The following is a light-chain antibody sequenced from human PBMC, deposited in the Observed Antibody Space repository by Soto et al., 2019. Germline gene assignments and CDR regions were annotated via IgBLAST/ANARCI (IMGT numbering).Light chain of an antibody. V-gene: IGKV1-33*01. Sequence: DIQLTQSPSSLSASVGDRVTITCQASQDISNHLNWYQQKPGKAPNLLIYDASDLETGVPSRFSGGGSGTDFTLTISSLQPEDVATYYCQKYNSAPWTFGQGTKVDIK. J-gene: IGKJ1*01. CDR2: DAS. CDR1: QDISNH. CDR3: QKYNSAPWT.